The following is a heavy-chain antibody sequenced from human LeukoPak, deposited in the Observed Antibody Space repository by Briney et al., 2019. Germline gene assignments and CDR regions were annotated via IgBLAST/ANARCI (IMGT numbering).Heavy chain of an antibody. J-gene: IGHJ3*02. CDR1: GFTVSSNY. D-gene: IGHD6-19*01. V-gene: IGHV3-66*02. CDR3: ARDMNQWPNNDAFDI. Sequence: PGGSLRLSCAASGFTVSSNYMSWVRQAPGKGLEWVSVIYIGGSTYYADSVKGRFTISRDNSKNTLYLQMNSLRAEDTAVYYCARDMNQWPNNDAFDIWGQGTMVPVSS. CDR2: IYIGGST.